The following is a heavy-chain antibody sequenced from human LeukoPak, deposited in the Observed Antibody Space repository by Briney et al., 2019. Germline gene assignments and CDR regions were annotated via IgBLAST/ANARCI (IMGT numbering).Heavy chain of an antibody. Sequence: SETLSLTCTVSGGSISTYYWSWIRRPPGKGLEWIAYINYRGTTDSNPSLKSRVTISVDTSKNQFSLKLSSVTAADTAVYYCARGGSGTYYHYWGQGTLVTVSS. V-gene: IGHV4-59*01. CDR2: INYRGTT. J-gene: IGHJ4*02. D-gene: IGHD1-26*01. CDR3: ARGGSGTYYHY. CDR1: GGSISTYY.